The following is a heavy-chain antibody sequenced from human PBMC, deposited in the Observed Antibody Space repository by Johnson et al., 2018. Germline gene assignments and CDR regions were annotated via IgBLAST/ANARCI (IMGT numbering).Heavy chain of an antibody. CDR3: AKCIGQLVWKNAFDI. Sequence: VQLVQSGGGVVQPGRSLRLSCAASGFTFSSYGMHWVRQAPGKGLEWVAVISFDGSNKYYADSVKGRFTISRDDSKHTLYLQVNSLRAEDTAVYYCAKCIGQLVWKNAFDIWGQGTMLTVSS. D-gene: IGHD1-1*01. J-gene: IGHJ3*02. CDR2: ISFDGSNK. V-gene: IGHV3-30*18. CDR1: GFTFSSYG.